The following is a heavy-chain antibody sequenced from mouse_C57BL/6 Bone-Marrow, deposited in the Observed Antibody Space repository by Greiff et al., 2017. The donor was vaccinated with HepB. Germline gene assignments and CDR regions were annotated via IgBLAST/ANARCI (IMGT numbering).Heavy chain of an antibody. CDR3: ARPRVDYWYFDV. D-gene: IGHD1-1*01. Sequence: PAAAVDFSRYWMSWVRRAPGKGLEWIGEINPDSSTINYAPSLKDKFIISRDNAKNTLYLQMSKVRSEDTALYYCARPRVDYWYFDVWGTGTTVTVSS. CDR2: INPDSSTI. J-gene: IGHJ1*03. CDR1: AVDFSRYW. V-gene: IGHV4-1*01.